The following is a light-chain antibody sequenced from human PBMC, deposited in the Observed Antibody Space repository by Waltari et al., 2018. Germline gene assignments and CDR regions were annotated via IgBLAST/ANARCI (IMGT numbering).Light chain of an antibody. CDR1: QSVFYNSNNTND. J-gene: IGKJ2*03. CDR2: WAS. V-gene: IGKV4-1*01. Sequence: DIVMTQSPDSLAVSLGERATINCKSSQSVFYNSNNTNDLAWYQQKAGQTSKLLIYWASSRESGVPDRFSGSVSGTDFTLTISSLQAEDVAVYYCQQYYTAPYSFGQGTKLEIK. CDR3: QQYYTAPYS.